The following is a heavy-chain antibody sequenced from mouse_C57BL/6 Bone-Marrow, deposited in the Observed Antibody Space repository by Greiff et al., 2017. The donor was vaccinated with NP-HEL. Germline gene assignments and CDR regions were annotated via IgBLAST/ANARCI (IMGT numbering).Heavy chain of an antibody. CDR3: ARYYYGSRGWYFDV. V-gene: IGHV1-72*01. Sequence: QVQLQQPGADLMKPGASVKLSCKASGYTFTSYWMHWVKQRPGRGLEWIGRIDPNSGGTKFNEKFKTKATLTVDKPSSTAYMQLSSLTSEDSAVYYCARYYYGSRGWYFDVWGTGTTVTVSS. CDR2: IDPNSGGT. D-gene: IGHD1-1*01. CDR1: GYTFTSYW. J-gene: IGHJ1*03.